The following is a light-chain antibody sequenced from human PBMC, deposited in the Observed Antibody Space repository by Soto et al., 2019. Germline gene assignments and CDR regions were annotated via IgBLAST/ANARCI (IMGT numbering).Light chain of an antibody. J-gene: IGKJ5*01. CDR2: LGS. V-gene: IGKV2-28*01. CDR1: QTISSY. CDR3: MQALQTPPT. Sequence: MTQSPSSLSASVGDRVTITCRASQTISSYLNWYLQKPGQSPHLLIYLGSNRASGVPDRFSGSGSGTDFTLKISRVEAEDVGVYYCMQALQTPPTFGQGTRLEIK.